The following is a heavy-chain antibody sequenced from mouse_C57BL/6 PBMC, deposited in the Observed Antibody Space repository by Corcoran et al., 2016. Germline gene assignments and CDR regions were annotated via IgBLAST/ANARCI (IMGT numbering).Heavy chain of an antibody. J-gene: IGHJ4*01. V-gene: IGHV3-6*01. Sequence: DVQLQESGPGLVKPSQSLSLTCSVTGYSITSGYYWNWIRQFPGNKLEWMGYISYDGSNNYNPSLKNRISITRDTSKNQFFLKLNSVTTEDTATYYCARGDNYWGQGTSVTVSS. CDR3: ARGDNY. CDR2: ISYDGSN. CDR1: GYSITSGYY.